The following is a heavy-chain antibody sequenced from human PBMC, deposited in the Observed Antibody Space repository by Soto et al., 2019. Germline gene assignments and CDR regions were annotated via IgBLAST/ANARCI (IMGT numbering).Heavy chain of an antibody. V-gene: IGHV1-46*01. CDR1: GYTFTSYY. Sequence: ASVKISCKASGYTFTSYYMHWVRQPPGQGLEWMGIINPSGGSTSYAQKFQGRVIMTRDTSTSTVYMELSSLRSEDTAVYYCARSPYSDFWSGYPYYFDYWGQGTLVTVSS. D-gene: IGHD3-3*01. CDR2: INPSGGST. CDR3: ARSPYSDFWSGYPYYFDY. J-gene: IGHJ4*02.